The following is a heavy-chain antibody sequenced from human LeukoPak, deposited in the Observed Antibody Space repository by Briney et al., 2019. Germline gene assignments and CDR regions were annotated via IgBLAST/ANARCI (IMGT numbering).Heavy chain of an antibody. CDR1: GGSISSYY. V-gene: IGHV4-59*01. CDR3: ARDRLSNWNRYGLDV. J-gene: IGHJ6*02. D-gene: IGHD1-1*01. CDR2: IYYSGST. Sequence: SETLSLTCTVSGGSISSYYWSWIRQPPGKGLGWIGYIYYSGSTNYNPSLKSRVTISVDTSKNQFSLKLSSVTAADTAVYYCARDRLSNWNRYGLDVWGQGTTVTVSS.